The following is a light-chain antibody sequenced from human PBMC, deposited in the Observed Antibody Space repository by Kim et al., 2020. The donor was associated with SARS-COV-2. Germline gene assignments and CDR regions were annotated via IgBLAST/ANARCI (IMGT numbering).Light chain of an antibody. CDR3: QQYNNWPPSIT. CDR1: QSVSSN. Sequence: PGERATLSCRASQSVSSNFAWYQQKPGQAPRLLIYGASTRATGIPARFSGSGSGTEFTLTISSLQSEDFAVYYCQQYNNWPPSITFGQGTRLEIK. J-gene: IGKJ5*01. V-gene: IGKV3-15*01. CDR2: GAS.